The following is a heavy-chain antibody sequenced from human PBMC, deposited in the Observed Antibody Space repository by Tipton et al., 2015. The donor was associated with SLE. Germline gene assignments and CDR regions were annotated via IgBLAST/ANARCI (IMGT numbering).Heavy chain of an antibody. CDR3: ARLNSEYSSSSEDY. V-gene: IGHV4-34*01. D-gene: IGHD6-6*01. Sequence: TLSLTCAVYGGSFSGYYWSWIRQPPGKGLEWIGEINHSGSTNYNPSLKSRVTISVDTSKNQFSLKLSSVTAADTAVYYCARLNSEYSSSSEDYWGQGTLVTVSS. CDR2: INHSGST. J-gene: IGHJ4*02. CDR1: GGSFSGYY.